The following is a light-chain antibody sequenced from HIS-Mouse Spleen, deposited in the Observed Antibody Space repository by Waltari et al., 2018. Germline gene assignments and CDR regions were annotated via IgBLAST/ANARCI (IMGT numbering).Light chain of an antibody. CDR2: EVS. CDR1: SSDVGCYHY. V-gene: IGLV2-8*01. J-gene: IGLJ1*01. CDR3: SSYAGSNNYV. Sequence: QSALTPPPSASGSPGQSVTISCTGTSSDVGCYHYVLWYQKHPGKAPKLMIYEVSKRPSGVPDRFSGSKSGNTASLTVSGLQAEDEADYYCSSYAGSNNYVFGTGTKVTVL.